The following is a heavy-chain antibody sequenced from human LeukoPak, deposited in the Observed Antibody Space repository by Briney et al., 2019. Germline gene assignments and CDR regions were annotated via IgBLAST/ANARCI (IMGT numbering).Heavy chain of an antibody. V-gene: IGHV3-23*01. CDR2: ILGGGGGT. J-gene: IGHJ6*02. CDR3: ATTPGAYDYYHMDV. Sequence: PGGSLRLSCAASGFTFSTYVMTWVRQAPGKGLEWVSAILGGGGGTYYTGSVKGRFTISRDNSMNTLYLQMNSLRAEDTAVYYCATTPGAYDYYHMDVWGQGTTVTVSS. D-gene: IGHD3-10*01. CDR1: GFTFSTYV.